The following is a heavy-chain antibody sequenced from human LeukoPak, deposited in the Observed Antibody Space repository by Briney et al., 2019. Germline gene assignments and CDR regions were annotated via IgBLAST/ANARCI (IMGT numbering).Heavy chain of an antibody. D-gene: IGHD6-19*01. Sequence: ASVKVSCKASGYTFTDYYMHWVRQAPGQGLEWMGWIKPDSGSSHYAQKFQGRVTMTRDTSSNSAYMDLTRLKSDDTAVYYCARARVPIAVAGLYYFDYWGQGALVTVSS. J-gene: IGHJ4*02. CDR2: IKPDSGSS. CDR1: GYTFTDYY. CDR3: ARARVPIAVAGLYYFDY. V-gene: IGHV1-2*02.